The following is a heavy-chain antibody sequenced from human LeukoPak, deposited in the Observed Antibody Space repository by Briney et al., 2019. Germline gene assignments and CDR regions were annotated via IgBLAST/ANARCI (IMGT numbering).Heavy chain of an antibody. CDR3: ARELKNTYYDFWSGYYYYGMDV. J-gene: IGHJ6*02. CDR2: TYYRSKWYN. D-gene: IGHD3-3*01. CDR1: GDSVSSNSAA. V-gene: IGHV6-1*01. Sequence: SQTLSLTCAISGDSVSSNSAAWNWIRQSPSRGLEWLGRTYYRSKWYNDYAVSVKSRITINPDTSKNQFSLQLSSVTPEDTAVYYCARELKNTYYDFWSGYYYYGMDVWGQGTTVTVSS.